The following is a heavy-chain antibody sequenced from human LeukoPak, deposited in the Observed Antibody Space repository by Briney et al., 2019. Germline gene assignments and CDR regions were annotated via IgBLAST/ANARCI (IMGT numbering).Heavy chain of an antibody. CDR1: GGSFSGYY. V-gene: IGHV4-34*01. Sequence: SETLSLTCAVYGGSFSGYYWSWIRQPPGKGLEWIGEINHSGSTNYNPSLKSRVTISVDTSKNQFSLKLSSVTATDTAVYYCARGYWFDSWGQGTLVTVSS. CDR2: INHSGST. CDR3: ARGYWFDS. J-gene: IGHJ5*01.